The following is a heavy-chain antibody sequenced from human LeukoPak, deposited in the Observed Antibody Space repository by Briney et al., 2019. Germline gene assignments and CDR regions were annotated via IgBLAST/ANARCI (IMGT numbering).Heavy chain of an antibody. D-gene: IGHD1-26*01. CDR2: IWYDGSNK. Sequence: GGSLRLSCAASGFTFSSYGMHWVRQAPGKGLEWVAVIWYDGSNKYYADSVKGRFTISRDNSKNKLYLQMNSLRAEDTAVYYCGAVGATSPFDYWGQGTLVTVSS. V-gene: IGHV3-33*01. CDR1: GFTFSSYG. CDR3: GAVGATSPFDY. J-gene: IGHJ4*02.